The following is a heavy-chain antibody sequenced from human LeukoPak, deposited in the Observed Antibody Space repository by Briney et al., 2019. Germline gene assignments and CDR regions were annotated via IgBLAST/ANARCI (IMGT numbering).Heavy chain of an antibody. CDR3: AKLITGSYSGYFDY. Sequence: GGSLRLSCAASGFTFSSYAMSWVRQAPGKGLEWVSAISGSGGSTYYADSVRGRFTISRDNSKNTLYLQMNSLRAEDTAVYYCAKLITGSYSGYFDYWGQGTLVTVSS. V-gene: IGHV3-23*01. CDR1: GFTFSSYA. CDR2: ISGSGGST. D-gene: IGHD1-26*01. J-gene: IGHJ4*02.